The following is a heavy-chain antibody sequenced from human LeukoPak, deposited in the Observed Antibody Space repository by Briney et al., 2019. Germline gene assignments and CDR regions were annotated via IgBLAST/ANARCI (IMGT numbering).Heavy chain of an antibody. CDR3: ASLDYFDSSDYGDY. CDR2: ISGSGGST. J-gene: IGHJ4*02. CDR1: GFTFNNYA. V-gene: IGHV3-23*01. D-gene: IGHD3-22*01. Sequence: GGSLRLSCAASGFTFNNYAMSWVRQAPGKGLEWVSAISGSGGSTYYTDSVTGRFTISRDNSKNTLYLQMNSLRAEDTALYYCASLDYFDSSDYGDYWGQGTLVTVSS.